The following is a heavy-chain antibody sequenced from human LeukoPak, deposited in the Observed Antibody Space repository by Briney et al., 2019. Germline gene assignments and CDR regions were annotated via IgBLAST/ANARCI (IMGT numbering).Heavy chain of an antibody. CDR2: ISTSGST. CDR1: AASISNYY. CDR3: ASPRSGYRYTFDY. D-gene: IGHD3-22*01. V-gene: IGHV4-4*09. Sequence: SETLSLTCAVSAASISNYYWSWIRQAPGKGLEWIGYISTSGSTNYNPSLESRVSISLDTSKNRFPLNLNFVTAADTAVYYCASPRSGYRYTFDYWGQGALVTVSS. J-gene: IGHJ4*02.